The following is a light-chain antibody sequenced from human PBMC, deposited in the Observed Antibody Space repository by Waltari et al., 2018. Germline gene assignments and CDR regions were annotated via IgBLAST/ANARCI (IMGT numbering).Light chain of an antibody. J-gene: IGKJ1*01. CDR2: AAS. CDR3: QHYVTLPVT. V-gene: IGKV3-20*01. Sequence: EIVLTQSPGTLSLSPGERATLSCRTSQSVSRTFAWYQQKPGQAPRLLIYAASSRATGIPDRFSGSGSGTDFSLTISRLEPEDFAVYYCQHYVTLPVTFGPGTKVEIK. CDR1: QSVSRTF.